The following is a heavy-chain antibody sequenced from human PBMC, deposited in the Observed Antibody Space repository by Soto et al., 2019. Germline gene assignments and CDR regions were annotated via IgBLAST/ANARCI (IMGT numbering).Heavy chain of an antibody. V-gene: IGHV3-23*01. J-gene: IGHJ4*02. D-gene: IGHD1-26*01. CDR2: ITGSGDTT. CDR3: AKDKWELLPPFDY. Sequence: GGSLRLSCAASVFTFSSYAMSWVRQAPGKGLEWVSAITGSGDTTYYTDSVKGRFTISRDNSKNTLYLQMNSLRAEDTAVYYCAKDKWELLPPFDYWGQGTLVTVSS. CDR1: VFTFSSYA.